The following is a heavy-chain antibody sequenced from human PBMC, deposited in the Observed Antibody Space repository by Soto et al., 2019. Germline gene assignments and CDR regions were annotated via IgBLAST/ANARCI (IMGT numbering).Heavy chain of an antibody. CDR1: GYTFTGYY. V-gene: IGHV1-2*02. CDR2: INPNSGGT. J-gene: IGHJ4*02. Sequence: ASVKVSCKASGYTFTGYYMHWVRQAPGQGLEWMGWINPNSGGTSYAQKFQGRVTMTRDTSISTAYMELSRLRSDDTAVYYCARYMVSAARPGYYFDYWGQGTLVTVSS. CDR3: ARYMVSAARPGYYFDY. D-gene: IGHD6-6*01.